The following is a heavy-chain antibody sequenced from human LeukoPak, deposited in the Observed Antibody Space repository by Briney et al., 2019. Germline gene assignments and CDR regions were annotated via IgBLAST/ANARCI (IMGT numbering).Heavy chain of an antibody. Sequence: GGSLRLSCAASGFTFSSYAMSWVRQAPGKGLEWVSAISGSGGSTYYADFVKGRFTISRDNSKNTLYLQMNSLRAEDTAVYYCAKGGGVSMTTSLYFDYWGQGTLVTVSS. CDR1: GFTFSSYA. CDR3: AKGGGVSMTTSLYFDY. J-gene: IGHJ4*02. V-gene: IGHV3-23*01. CDR2: ISGSGGST. D-gene: IGHD4-11*01.